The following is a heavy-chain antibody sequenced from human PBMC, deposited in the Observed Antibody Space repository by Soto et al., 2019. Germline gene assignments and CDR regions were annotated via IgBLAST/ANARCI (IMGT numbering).Heavy chain of an antibody. CDR3: ARGRYGDY. D-gene: IGHD1-1*01. CDR1: GYTFTSYG. V-gene: IGHV1-18*01. Sequence: QVHLVQSGAEVKKPGASVKVSCKGSGYTFTSYGITWVRHAPGQGLEWMGWISAHNGNTDYAPKLQGRVTVTRDTSTSTAYMELRSLRSDDTAVYYCARGRYGDYWGQGALVTVSS. CDR2: ISAHNGNT. J-gene: IGHJ4*02.